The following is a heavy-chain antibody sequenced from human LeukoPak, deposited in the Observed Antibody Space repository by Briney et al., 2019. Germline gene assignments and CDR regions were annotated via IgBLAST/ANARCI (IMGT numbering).Heavy chain of an antibody. Sequence: GGSLRFSCAASGFTFSSYAMSWVRQAPGKGLEWVSAISGSGGSTYYADSVKGRFTISRDNSKNTLYLQMNGLRVEDTAVYYCVRDQTWSFDCWGQGTLVTVSS. D-gene: IGHD2-8*02. J-gene: IGHJ4*02. CDR2: ISGSGGST. CDR3: VRDQTWSFDC. CDR1: GFTFSSYA. V-gene: IGHV3-23*01.